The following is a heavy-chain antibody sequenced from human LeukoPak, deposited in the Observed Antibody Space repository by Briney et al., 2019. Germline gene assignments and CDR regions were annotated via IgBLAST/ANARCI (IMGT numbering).Heavy chain of an antibody. D-gene: IGHD3-16*01. V-gene: IGHV3-21*01. Sequence: PGGSLRLSCAASGFTFSSYSMNWVRQAPGKGLEWVSSISRSSTYTYYSDSVKGRFTISRDNAKNSLYLQMNSLRDGDTAVYYCARDLGGIDDYWGQGTLVTVSS. CDR1: GFTFSSYS. CDR2: ISRSSTYT. CDR3: ARDLGGIDDY. J-gene: IGHJ4*02.